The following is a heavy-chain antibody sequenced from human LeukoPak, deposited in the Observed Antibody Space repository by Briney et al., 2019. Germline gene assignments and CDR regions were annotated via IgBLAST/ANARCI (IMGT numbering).Heavy chain of an antibody. D-gene: IGHD3-16*01. Sequence: ASVKVSCKASGYTFTGYYMHWVRQAPGQGLEWMGWINPSSGGTNYAQKFQGRVTMTRDTSISTAYMELGRLRSDDTAVYYCARSPTLYGNFDYWGQGTLVTVSS. J-gene: IGHJ4*02. CDR3: ARSPTLYGNFDY. CDR1: GYTFTGYY. V-gene: IGHV1-2*02. CDR2: INPSSGGT.